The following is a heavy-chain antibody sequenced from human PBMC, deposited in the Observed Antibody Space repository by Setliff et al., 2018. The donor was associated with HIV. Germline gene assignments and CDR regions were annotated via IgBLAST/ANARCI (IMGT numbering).Heavy chain of an antibody. V-gene: IGHV1-18*01. CDR1: GYTFSDFG. CDR3: VTSPGSFTSVDETEAGDY. Sequence: GASVKVSCKASGYTFSDFGISWVRQAPGQGLEWMGWISGYNGNTKYAQEVQGRVTMTRDTSTNTAFMELRRLDSDDTATYFCVTSPGSFTSVDETEAGDYWGQGTLVTVS. CDR2: ISGYNGNT. D-gene: IGHD6-25*01. J-gene: IGHJ4*02.